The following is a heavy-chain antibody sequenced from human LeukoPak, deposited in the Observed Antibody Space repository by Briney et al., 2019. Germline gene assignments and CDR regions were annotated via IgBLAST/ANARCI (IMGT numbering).Heavy chain of an antibody. CDR2: INWNGGST. J-gene: IGHJ5*02. V-gene: IGHV3-20*01. Sequence: GGSLRLSCAASGFTFDDYGMSWVRQAPGKGLEWVSGINWNGGSTGYADSVKGRFTISRDNAKNSLYLQMYSLRAEDTALYHCARAKRYFDWSSGSWFDPWGQGTLVTVSS. CDR3: ARAKRYFDWSSGSWFDP. CDR1: GFTFDDYG. D-gene: IGHD3-9*01.